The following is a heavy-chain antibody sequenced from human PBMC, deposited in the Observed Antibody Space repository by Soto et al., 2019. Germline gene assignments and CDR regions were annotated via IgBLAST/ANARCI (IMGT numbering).Heavy chain of an antibody. D-gene: IGHD1-20*01. V-gene: IGHV4-39*01. CDR1: GGSIRVQSYY. CDR3: TRRYNWNDYYFDF. J-gene: IGHJ4*02. Sequence: PSETLSLTCTVSGGSIRVQSYYWTWIRQTPGKGLEWVGSSYYSGTSYFNPALKGRVTISVDTSTNQFSLRLTSVTAADTAVYYCTRRYNWNDYYFDFWGQGTVVTVSS. CDR2: SYYSGTS.